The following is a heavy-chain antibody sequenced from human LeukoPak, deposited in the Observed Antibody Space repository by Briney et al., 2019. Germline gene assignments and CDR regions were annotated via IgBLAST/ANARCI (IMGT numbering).Heavy chain of an antibody. V-gene: IGHV3-23*01. CDR2: ISARGGST. CDR3: AKVMKGSERLTMVRGVIIKTAGLYYMDV. J-gene: IGHJ6*03. D-gene: IGHD3-10*01. Sequence: GGSLRLSCAASGFTLSSYAMSWVRQAPAKGLELVSSISARGGSTNYADSVKGRFTISTDNSKNTVYLQMNSLKAEDTAVYYCAKVMKGSERLTMVRGVIIKTAGLYYMDVWGKGTTVTVSS. CDR1: GFTLSSYA.